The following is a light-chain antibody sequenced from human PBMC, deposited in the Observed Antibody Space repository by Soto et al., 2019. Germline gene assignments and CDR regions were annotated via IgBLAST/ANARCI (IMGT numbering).Light chain of an antibody. V-gene: IGLV2-14*01. CDR1: SSDVGAYNA. CDR3: SSYTSSSTL. Sequence: QSALTQPRSVSGSPGQSVTISCTGSSSDVGAYNAVSWYQQHPGKAPKLMIYDVSNRPSGVSNRFSGSKSGNTASLTISGLQAEDEADYYCSSYTSSSTLFGGGTKLTVL. CDR2: DVS. J-gene: IGLJ2*01.